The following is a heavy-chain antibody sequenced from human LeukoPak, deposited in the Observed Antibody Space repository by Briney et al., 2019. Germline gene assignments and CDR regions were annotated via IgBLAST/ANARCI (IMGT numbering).Heavy chain of an antibody. CDR2: IHFRGGDI. D-gene: IGHD3-9*01. J-gene: IGHJ4*02. Sequence: GGSLRLSCSASGFTFSDYAMAWVRQAPGKGLEWVSSIHFRGGDIHYADSVRGRFAISRDNSKNTLYLLMTNLRAEDTAIYFCAKEADWLLDYWGQGTLVTVSS. CDR3: AKEADWLLDY. V-gene: IGHV3-23*01. CDR1: GFTFSDYA.